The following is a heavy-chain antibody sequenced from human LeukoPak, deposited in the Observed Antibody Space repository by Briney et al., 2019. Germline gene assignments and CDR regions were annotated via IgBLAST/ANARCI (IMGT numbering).Heavy chain of an antibody. J-gene: IGHJ4*02. CDR2: TGDDT. V-gene: IGHV3-23*01. CDR1: GFSFSDYA. CDR3: AKDAIYKNSVWDYFDY. D-gene: IGHD5-24*01. Sequence: PGRSLRLSCAASGFSFSDYAMTWVRQAPGKGLEWVSSTGDDTYYADSVKGRFTISRDDSKDTLFLQMNSLRVEDTAVYYCAKDAIYKNSVWDYFDYLGQGTLVTVSS.